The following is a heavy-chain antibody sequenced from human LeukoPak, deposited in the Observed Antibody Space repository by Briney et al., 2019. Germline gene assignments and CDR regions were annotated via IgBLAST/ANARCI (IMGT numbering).Heavy chain of an antibody. J-gene: IGHJ5*02. CDR3: AKTVGATVSWFDP. V-gene: IGHV3-53*01. D-gene: IGHD1-26*01. CDR1: GFTVSSNY. CDR2: IYSGGST. Sequence: PGGSLRLSCAASGFTVSSNYMSWVRQAPGKGLERVSVIYSGGSTYYADSVKGRFTISRDNSKNTLYLQMNSLRAEDTAVYYCAKTVGATVSWFDPWGQGTLVTVSS.